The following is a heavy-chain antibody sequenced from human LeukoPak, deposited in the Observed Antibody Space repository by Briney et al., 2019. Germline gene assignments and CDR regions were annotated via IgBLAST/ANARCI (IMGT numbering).Heavy chain of an antibody. CDR2: IKSKTDGGTT. J-gene: IGHJ4*02. CDR3: TTVSVAVIPPTDY. V-gene: IGHV3-15*01. Sequence: PGGSLRLSCAASGFTFSNAWMSWVRQAPGKGLEWVGRIKSKTDGGTTDYAAPVKGRFTISRDDSKNTLYLQMNSLKTEDTAVYYCTTVSVAVIPPTDYWGQGTLVTVSS. D-gene: IGHD6-19*01. CDR1: GFTFSNAW.